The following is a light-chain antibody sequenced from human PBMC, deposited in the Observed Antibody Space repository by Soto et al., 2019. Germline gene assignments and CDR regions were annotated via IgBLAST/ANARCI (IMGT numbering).Light chain of an antibody. J-gene: IGKJ2*01. CDR3: QQYNNWPPYT. Sequence: EIVMTQSPATLSVSPGERATLSSRASRSVSSNLAWYQQQPGQAPRLRMYGASTRATGIPARFSGSGSGTEFTRTISSRQSEAFEGYYCQQYNNWPPYTFGQGTKLAIE. CDR1: RSVSSN. CDR2: GAS. V-gene: IGKV3-15*01.